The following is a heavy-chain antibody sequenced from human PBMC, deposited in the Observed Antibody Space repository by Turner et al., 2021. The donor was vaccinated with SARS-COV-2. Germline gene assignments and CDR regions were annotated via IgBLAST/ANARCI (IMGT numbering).Heavy chain of an antibody. CDR3: ARESIAAAGRDFDY. CDR2: ISYDGSNK. CDR1: GFTFSSYA. V-gene: IGHV3-30-3*01. D-gene: IGHD6-13*01. J-gene: IGHJ4*02. Sequence: VQLVESGGGVVQPGRSLRLSCAASGFTFSSYAMHWVRQAPGKVLEWVAVISYDGSNKYYTDSVKGRFTISRDNSKNTLYLQMNSLRAEDTAVYYCARESIAAAGRDFDYWGQGTLVTVSS.